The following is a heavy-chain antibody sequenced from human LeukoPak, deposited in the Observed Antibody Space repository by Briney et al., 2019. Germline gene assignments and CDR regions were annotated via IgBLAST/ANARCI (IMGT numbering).Heavy chain of an antibody. Sequence: SVKVSCKASGGTFSSYAISWVRQAPGQGLEWMGGIIPIFGTANYAQKFQGRVTITADESTSTAYMELSSLRSEDTAVYYCASDSGYGPLFYYYYGMDVWGKGNTVTVSS. CDR2: IIPIFGTA. J-gene: IGHJ6*04. CDR3: ASDSGYGPLFYYYYGMDV. V-gene: IGHV1-69*13. CDR1: GGTFSSYA. D-gene: IGHD5-12*01.